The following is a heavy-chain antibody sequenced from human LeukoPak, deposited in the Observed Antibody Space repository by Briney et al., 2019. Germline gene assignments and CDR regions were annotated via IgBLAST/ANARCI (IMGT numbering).Heavy chain of an antibody. Sequence: TGGSLRLPCAASGFTFSSYAMSWVRQAPGKGLEWVSAISGSGGSTYYADSVKGRFTISRDNSKNTLYLQMNSLRAEDTAVYYCAKAQRELLTGLDYWGQGTLVTVSS. CDR1: GFTFSSYA. J-gene: IGHJ4*02. V-gene: IGHV3-23*01. CDR2: ISGSGGST. D-gene: IGHD1-26*01. CDR3: AKAQRELLTGLDY.